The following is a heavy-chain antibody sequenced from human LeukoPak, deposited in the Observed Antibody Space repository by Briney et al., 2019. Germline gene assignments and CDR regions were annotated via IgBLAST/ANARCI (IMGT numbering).Heavy chain of an antibody. D-gene: IGHD2-2*01. CDR2: IYTSGST. J-gene: IGHJ6*03. Sequence: PSETLSLTCTVSGGSISSYYWSWIRQPAGKGLEWIGRIYTSGSTNYNPSLKSRVTMSVDTSKSQFSLKLSSVTAADTAVYYCARVTSAGVVVPAASNYYYYYMDVWGKGTTVTVSS. V-gene: IGHV4-4*07. CDR1: GGSISSYY. CDR3: ARVTSAGVVVPAASNYYYYYMDV.